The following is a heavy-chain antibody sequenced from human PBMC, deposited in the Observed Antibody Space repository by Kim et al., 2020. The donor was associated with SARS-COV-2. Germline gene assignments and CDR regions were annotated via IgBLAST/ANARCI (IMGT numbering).Heavy chain of an antibody. V-gene: IGHV3-23*01. Sequence: GGSLRLSCAASGFTFSSYAMSWVRQAPGKGLEWVSAISGSGGSTYYADSVKSRFTISRDNSTNTLYLQMNSLRAEDTAVYYCAKLLTDYDILTGYSPRFDYWGQGTLVTVSS. CDR1: GFTFSSYA. CDR3: AKLLTDYDILTGYSPRFDY. D-gene: IGHD3-9*01. CDR2: ISGSGGST. J-gene: IGHJ4*02.